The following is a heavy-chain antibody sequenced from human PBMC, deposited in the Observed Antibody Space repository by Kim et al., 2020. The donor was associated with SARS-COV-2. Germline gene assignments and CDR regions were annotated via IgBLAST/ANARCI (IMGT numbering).Heavy chain of an antibody. D-gene: IGHD5-12*01. J-gene: IGHJ5*02. V-gene: IGHV3-73*01. CDR3: TSPLPVATNLGTPYNWFDP. CDR1: GFTFSGSA. Sequence: GESLKISCAASGFTFSGSAMHWVRQASGKGLEWVGRIRSKANSYATEYAASVKGRFTISRDDSKNTAYLQMNSLKTEDTAVYYCTSPLPVATNLGTPYNWFDPCGQGTLVTVSS. CDR2: IRSKANSYAT.